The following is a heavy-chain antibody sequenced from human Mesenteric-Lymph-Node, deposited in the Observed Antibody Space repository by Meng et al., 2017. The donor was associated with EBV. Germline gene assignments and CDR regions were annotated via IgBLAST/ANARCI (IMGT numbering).Heavy chain of an antibody. CDR2: IHHSETT. J-gene: IGHJ5*02. CDR1: GGSFSGYS. CDR3: ARQGYCRATTCSTWFDP. Sequence: QVHLQQWGAGLLKPSETLSLTCVIYGGSFSGYSWNWIRQAPGKGLEWIGKIHHSETTDYNPSLKSRVTISADTSKNHFSLKLTSVTAADTAVYYCARQGYCRATTCSTWFDPWGQGTLVTVSS. D-gene: IGHD2-2*01. V-gene: IGHV4-34*01.